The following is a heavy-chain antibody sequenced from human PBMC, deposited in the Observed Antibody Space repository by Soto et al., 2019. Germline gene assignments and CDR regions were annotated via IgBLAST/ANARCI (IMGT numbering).Heavy chain of an antibody. J-gene: IGHJ3*02. V-gene: IGHV3-21*01. CDR3: ARGGYSYGLVVDAFDI. CDR2: ISSSSSYI. D-gene: IGHD5-18*01. CDR1: GFTFSSYS. Sequence: LRLSCAASGFTFSSYSMNWVRQAPGKGLEWVSSISSSSSYIYYADSVKGRFTISRDNAKNSLYLQMNSLRAEDTAVYYCARGGYSYGLVVDAFDIWGQGTMVTVSS.